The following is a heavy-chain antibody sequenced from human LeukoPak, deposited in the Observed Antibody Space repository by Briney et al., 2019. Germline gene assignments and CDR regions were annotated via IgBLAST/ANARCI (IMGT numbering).Heavy chain of an antibody. CDR2: INRSGST. D-gene: IGHD1-26*01. CDR1: GGSFSGYY. Sequence: SETLSLTCAVYGGSFSGYYWSWIRQPPGKGLEWIGEINRSGSTNYNPSLKSRVTISVDTSKNQFSLKLSSVTAADTAVYYCARVVRELRFDYWGQGTLVTVSS. CDR3: ARVVRELRFDY. J-gene: IGHJ4*02. V-gene: IGHV4-34*09.